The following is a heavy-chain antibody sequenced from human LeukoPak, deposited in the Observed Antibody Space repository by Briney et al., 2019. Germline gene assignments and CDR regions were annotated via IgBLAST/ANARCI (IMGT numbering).Heavy chain of an antibody. CDR1: GYTFTSYG. J-gene: IGHJ6*03. CDR2: ISAYNGNT. V-gene: IGHV1-18*01. Sequence: GASVKVSCKASGYTFTSYGISWVRQAPGQGLEWMGWISAYNGNTNYAQKLQGRVTMTTDTSTSTAYMELRSLRSDDTAVYYCARVGITIFGVVYYYYYYMDVWGKGTTVTVSS. CDR3: ARVGITIFGVVYYYYYYMDV. D-gene: IGHD3-3*01.